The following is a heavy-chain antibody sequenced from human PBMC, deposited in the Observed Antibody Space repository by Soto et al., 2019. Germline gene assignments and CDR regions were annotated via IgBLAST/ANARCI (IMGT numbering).Heavy chain of an antibody. Sequence: GGSLRLSCAASGFTFSSYSMNWVRQAPGKGLEWVSYISSSSSTIYYADSVKGRFTISRDNAENSLYLQMNSLRAEDTAVYYCARANYYGSPGDFDYWGQGTLVTVSS. CDR3: ARANYYGSPGDFDY. CDR2: ISSSSSTI. V-gene: IGHV3-48*01. CDR1: GFTFSSYS. D-gene: IGHD3-10*01. J-gene: IGHJ4*02.